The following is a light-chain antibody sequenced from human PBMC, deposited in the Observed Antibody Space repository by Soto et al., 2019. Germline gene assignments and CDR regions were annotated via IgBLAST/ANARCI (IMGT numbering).Light chain of an antibody. Sequence: QSALTQPASVSGSPGQSITISCTGTSSDVGVYDYVSWYQQYPDKAPKLMIFEVSNRPSGVSNRFAGSKSGNTASLTISGLQAEDEADYYCSAYAGSSVLFGGGTKLTVL. J-gene: IGLJ2*01. CDR1: SSDVGVYDY. CDR2: EVS. CDR3: SAYAGSSVL. V-gene: IGLV2-14*01.